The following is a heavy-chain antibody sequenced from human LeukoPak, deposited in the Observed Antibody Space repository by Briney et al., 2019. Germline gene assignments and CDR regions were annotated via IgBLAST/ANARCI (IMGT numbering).Heavy chain of an antibody. Sequence: SETLSLTCTVSGGSISIGGCYWSWIRQPPGKGLEWIGSIYYRGSTNYNPSLGSRVTISVDTSKNQFSLKLTSVTAADTAVYYCARVLWNDRRDFDYWGQGTLVTVSS. CDR3: ARVLWNDRRDFDY. J-gene: IGHJ4*02. D-gene: IGHD1-1*01. CDR2: IYYRGST. CDR1: GGSISIGGCY. V-gene: IGHV4-31*03.